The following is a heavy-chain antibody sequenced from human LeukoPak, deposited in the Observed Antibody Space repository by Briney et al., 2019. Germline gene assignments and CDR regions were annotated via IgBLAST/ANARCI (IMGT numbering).Heavy chain of an antibody. CDR1: GYTFTGYY. D-gene: IGHD1-1*01. CDR2: INPNSGGT. J-gene: IGHJ3*02. CDR3: AREDVQRPNAFDI. Sequence: ASVKVSCKASGYTFTGYYMHWVRQAPGQGLEWMGWINPNSGGTNYAQKFQGRVTMTRDTSISTAYMELSRLRSDDTAVYYCAREDVQRPNAFDIWGQGTMVTVSS. V-gene: IGHV1-2*02.